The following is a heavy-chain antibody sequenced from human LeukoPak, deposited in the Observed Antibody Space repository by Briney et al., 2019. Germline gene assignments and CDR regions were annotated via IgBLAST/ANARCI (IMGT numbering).Heavy chain of an antibody. CDR2: VYYSGST. J-gene: IGHJ2*01. CDR1: GASISSYY. D-gene: IGHD6-13*01. V-gene: IGHV4-59*08. CDR3: VRRDSSTYWYFDL. Sequence: PSETLSLTCTVSGASISSYYWSWVRQLPGKGLEWIGYVYYSGSTNYNPSLKSRVTMSVDTSNSQFSLKLNSVTAADTAVYYCVRRDSSTYWYFDLWGRGTLVTVSS.